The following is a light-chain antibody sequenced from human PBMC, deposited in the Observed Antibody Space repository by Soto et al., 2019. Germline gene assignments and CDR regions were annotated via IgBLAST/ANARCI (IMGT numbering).Light chain of an antibody. J-gene: IGLJ2*01. CDR3: CSNAGSYTWV. CDR2: DVS. CDR1: SSDVGGYNY. V-gene: IGLV2-11*01. Sequence: QSALTQPRSVSGSPGQSVTISCTGTSSDVGGYNYVSWYQQHPGKAPKLMIYDVSKRPSGVPDRFSGSKSGNTASLTISGLQAGDEADYYCCSNAGSYTWVFGGGTKVTVL.